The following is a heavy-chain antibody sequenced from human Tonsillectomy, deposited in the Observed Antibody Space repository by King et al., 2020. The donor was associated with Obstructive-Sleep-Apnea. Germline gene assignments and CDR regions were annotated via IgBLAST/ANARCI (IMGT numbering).Heavy chain of an antibody. CDR2: IKSNVDGGTI. J-gene: IGHJ4*02. V-gene: IGHV3-15*01. D-gene: IGHD3-10*01. CDR3: TTGTFAPGKDD. Sequence: VQLVESGGDLVEPGGSLRLSCVASGFSFSNAWMSWVRQAPGRGLEWVGRIKSNVDGGTIGYTAAVKGRFTISRDDSEKTRYLQMNSLKTHETAIYYCTTGTFAPGKDDWGQGTLVIVSS. CDR1: GFSFSNAW.